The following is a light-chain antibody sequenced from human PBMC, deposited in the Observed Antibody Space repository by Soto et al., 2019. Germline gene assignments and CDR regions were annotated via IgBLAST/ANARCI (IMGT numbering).Light chain of an antibody. CDR1: SSDVGGYNF. CDR3: SAYRIRSPPDYV. V-gene: IGLV2-14*03. CDR2: DVS. Sequence: QSALTQPASVSGSPGQSITISCIGTSSDVGGYNFVSWYQQHPGEAPKLILFDVSHRPSGISTRFSGSKSGNTASLTISGLQAEDEADYYCSAYRIRSPPDYVFGTGTKLTVL. J-gene: IGLJ1*01.